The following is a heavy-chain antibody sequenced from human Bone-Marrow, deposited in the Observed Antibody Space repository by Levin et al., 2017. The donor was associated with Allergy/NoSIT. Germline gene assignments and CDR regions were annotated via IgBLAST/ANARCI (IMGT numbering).Heavy chain of an antibody. CDR3: IRQGFTNWANWFDP. V-gene: IGHV3-73*01. D-gene: IGHD3-16*01. Sequence: GGSLRLSCAASGFTFSASAIHWVRQRSGKGLEWVGHIRSKANNHATEYGASVKGRFTISRDDSKKTVFLQMNSLKADDTAVYYCIRQGFTNWANWFDPWGQGTQVTVSP. J-gene: IGHJ5*02. CDR1: GFTFSASA. CDR2: IRSKANNHAT.